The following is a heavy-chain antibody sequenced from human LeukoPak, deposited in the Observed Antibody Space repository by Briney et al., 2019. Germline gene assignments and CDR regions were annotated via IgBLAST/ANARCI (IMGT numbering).Heavy chain of an antibody. Sequence: GGSLRLSCAASGFTFSSYSMNWVRQAPGRGLEWVSSISSSSSYIYYADSVKGRFTISRDNAKNSLYLQMNSLRAEDTAVYYCAKRFRYCSGGSCSTGTGANYYYYYMDVWGKGTTVTVSS. CDR1: GFTFSSYS. CDR3: AKRFRYCSGGSCSTGTGANYYYYYMDV. V-gene: IGHV3-21*01. J-gene: IGHJ6*03. CDR2: ISSSSSYI. D-gene: IGHD2-15*01.